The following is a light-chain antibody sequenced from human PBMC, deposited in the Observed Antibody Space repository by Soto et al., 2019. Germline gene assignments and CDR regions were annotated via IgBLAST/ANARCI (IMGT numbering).Light chain of an antibody. CDR3: SSYTRTNTVI. CDR1: SSDDGGYNY. J-gene: IGLJ2*01. CDR2: EVR. Sequence: QSGLTQPASVSGSPGQSITISYAGTSSDDGGYNYVSWYQQHPGKAPKLMIYEVRDRHSGVSNRFSGATSGNTASLPISGLRAEEEADYSCSSYTRTNTVICGGGTQLTVL. V-gene: IGLV2-14*01.